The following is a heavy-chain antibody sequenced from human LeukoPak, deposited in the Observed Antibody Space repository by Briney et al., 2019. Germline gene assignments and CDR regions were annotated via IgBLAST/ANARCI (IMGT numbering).Heavy chain of an antibody. CDR3: ARDPGSLPMDG. J-gene: IGHJ6*02. Sequence: SETLSLTCTVSGGSISSGGYYWSWIRQHPGKGLEWIGYIFYSGSTYYNPSLKSRVTISVDTSKNQFSLKLSSLTAADTAVYYWARDPGSLPMDGWGQGTTVTVSS. V-gene: IGHV4-31*03. CDR1: GGSISSGGYY. CDR2: IFYSGST.